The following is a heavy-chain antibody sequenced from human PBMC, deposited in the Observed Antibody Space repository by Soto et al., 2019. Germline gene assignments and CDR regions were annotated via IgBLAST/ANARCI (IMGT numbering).Heavy chain of an antibody. Sequence: SVKVSCKASGGTFSSYAISWVRQAPGQGLEWMGGIIPIFGTANYAQKFQGRVTITADKSTSTAYMELSSLRSEDTAVYYCARGSRQQRTPNWFDPWDQGTLVTVSS. CDR2: IIPIFGTA. J-gene: IGHJ5*02. CDR3: ARGSRQQRTPNWFDP. CDR1: GGTFSSYA. V-gene: IGHV1-69*06. D-gene: IGHD6-13*01.